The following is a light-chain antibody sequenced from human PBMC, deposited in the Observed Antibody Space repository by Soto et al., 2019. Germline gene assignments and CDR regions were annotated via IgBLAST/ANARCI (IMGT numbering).Light chain of an antibody. CDR3: QQYDNWLTGT. CDR1: QGIGDT. CDR2: GAS. Sequence: EFVMRQSPATLSVSPGEGATLSCRASQGIGDTLAWYQHKPGQTPRLLIYGASTRATGIPARFSGGGSGTEFTLTIGSLQSEDFAVYYCQQYDNWLTGTFGQGTKVDIK. V-gene: IGKV3-15*01. J-gene: IGKJ1*01.